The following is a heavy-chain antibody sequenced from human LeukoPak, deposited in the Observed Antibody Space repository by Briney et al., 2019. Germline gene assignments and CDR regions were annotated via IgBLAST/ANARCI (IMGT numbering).Heavy chain of an antibody. CDR2: IGGSDGST. D-gene: IGHD6-19*01. CDR1: GFTFSSYA. Sequence: PGGSLRLSCAASGFTFSSYAMSWVRQAPEKGLEWVSTIGGSDGSTDYADSVKGRLTISRDNFKNTLYLQMKSLRVEDTAVYYCTREPGYSIGWGIDNWGQGTLVTVSS. CDR3: TREPGYSIGWGIDN. J-gene: IGHJ4*02. V-gene: IGHV3-23*01.